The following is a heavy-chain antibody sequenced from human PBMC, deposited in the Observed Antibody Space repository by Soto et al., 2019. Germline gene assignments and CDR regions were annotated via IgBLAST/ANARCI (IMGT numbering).Heavy chain of an antibody. CDR1: GASISSGDYF. Sequence: SETLSLTCTVSGASISSGDYFWSWIRQSPGKGLEWIGYIYDSGSSYYNPSLKSRVTMSVDTSKNQFSLKLRSVTAADTAVYYCARAKGYISGPKNFDYWGQGTLVTGSS. CDR2: IYDSGSS. CDR3: ARAKGYISGPKNFDY. D-gene: IGHD5-12*01. V-gene: IGHV4-30-4*01. J-gene: IGHJ4*02.